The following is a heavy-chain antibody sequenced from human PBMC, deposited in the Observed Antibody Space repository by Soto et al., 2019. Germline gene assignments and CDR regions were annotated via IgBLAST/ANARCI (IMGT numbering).Heavy chain of an antibody. CDR2: IYSGGST. CDR3: ARGSITLIRGVLNSAFDI. V-gene: IGHV3-53*01. J-gene: IGHJ3*02. D-gene: IGHD3-10*01. CDR1: GFTVSSNY. Sequence: EVQLVESGGGLIQPGGSLRLSCAASGFTVSSNYMSWVRQAPGKGLEWVSLIYSGGSTYYADSVKGRFTIYRDNSNNTQYLQMNILMAEDTAVYYGARGSITLIRGVLNSAFDIWGQGTMVTVSS.